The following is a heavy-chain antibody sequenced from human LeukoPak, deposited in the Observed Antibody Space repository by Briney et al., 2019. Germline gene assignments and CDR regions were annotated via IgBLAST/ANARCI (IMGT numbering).Heavy chain of an antibody. CDR3: AKGAEIDH. Sequence: SGGSLSPSVAPPGFNLKNFAMSWVRQAPGKGLEWLSAMTGPADTTYYAESVKGRFTISRDYSKSMVFLQMNSLRVEDTAIYYCAKGAEIDHWGQGTLVTVSS. J-gene: IGHJ4*02. CDR2: MTGPADTT. V-gene: IGHV3-23*01. CDR1: GFNLKNFA.